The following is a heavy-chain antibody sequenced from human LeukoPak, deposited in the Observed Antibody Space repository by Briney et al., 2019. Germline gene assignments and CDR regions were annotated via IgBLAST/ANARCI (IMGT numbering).Heavy chain of an antibody. CDR2: IYYSGST. Sequence: SETLSLTCTVSGGSISSSSYYWGWIRQPPGKGLEWIGSIYYSGSTNYNPSLKSRVTISVDTSKNQFSLKLSSVTAADTAVYYCARGVGVKPFDYWGQGTLVTVSS. J-gene: IGHJ4*02. D-gene: IGHD3-22*01. CDR1: GGSISSSSYY. CDR3: ARGVGVKPFDY. V-gene: IGHV4-39*07.